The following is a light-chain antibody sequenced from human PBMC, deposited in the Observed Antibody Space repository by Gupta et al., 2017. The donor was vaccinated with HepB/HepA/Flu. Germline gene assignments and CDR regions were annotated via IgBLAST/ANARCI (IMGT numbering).Light chain of an antibody. J-gene: IGKJ4*01. Sequence: EIVLTQSPGTLSLSPGERATLSCRASQSVSNNYLAWYQQKPGQAPRLIIYGASSRATGIPDSFSGSGYGXDFTLTXSRREHEDCAVYYGQQYGSSITFGXGTKVEIK. V-gene: IGKV3-20*01. CDR3: QQYGSSIT. CDR1: QSVSNNY. CDR2: GAS.